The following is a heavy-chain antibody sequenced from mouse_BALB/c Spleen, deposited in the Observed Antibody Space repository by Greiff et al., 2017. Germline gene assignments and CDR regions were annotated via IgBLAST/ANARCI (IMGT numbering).Heavy chain of an antibody. CDR1: GFSLTSYG. Sequence: VMLVESGPGLVAPSQSLSITCTVSGFSLTSYGVHWVRQPPGKGLEWLGVIWAGGSTNYNSALMSRLSISKDNSKSQVFLKMNSLQTDDTAMYYCARDLDTTVVAPMDYWGQGTSVTVSS. CDR3: ARDLDTTVVAPMDY. J-gene: IGHJ4*01. V-gene: IGHV2-9*02. D-gene: IGHD1-1*01. CDR2: IWAGGST.